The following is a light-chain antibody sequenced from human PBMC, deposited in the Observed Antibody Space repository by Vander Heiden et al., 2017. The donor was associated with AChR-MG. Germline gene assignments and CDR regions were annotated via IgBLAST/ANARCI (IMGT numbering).Light chain of an antibody. J-gene: IGKJ1*01. CDR1: QGISSC. Sequence: AIRITKSPSSLSASTGDRVTITCRASQGISSCLAWYQQKPGKAPKLLIYAASTLQSGVPSRFSGSGSGTDFTLTISCLQSEDFATYYCQQYYSYPPAFGQGTKVEIK. V-gene: IGKV1-8*01. CDR3: QQYYSYPPA. CDR2: AAS.